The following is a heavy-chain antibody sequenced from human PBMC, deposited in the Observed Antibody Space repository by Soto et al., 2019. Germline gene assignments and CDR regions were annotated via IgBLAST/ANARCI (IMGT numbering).Heavy chain of an antibody. CDR2: INPSGGRT. J-gene: IGHJ4*02. CDR1: GYTFTSYY. D-gene: IGHD3-22*01. CDR3: ARKYGHYDSDGFYAY. V-gene: IGHV1-46*01. Sequence: QVQLVQSGAEVMRPGASVKVSCKASGYTFTSYYMHWVRQAPGQGLEWMGLINPSGGRTNYAQKFQGRVTMTRDTSPMTVYMDLSSLRFDDTAVYYCARKYGHYDSDGFYAYWGQGTLVTVSS.